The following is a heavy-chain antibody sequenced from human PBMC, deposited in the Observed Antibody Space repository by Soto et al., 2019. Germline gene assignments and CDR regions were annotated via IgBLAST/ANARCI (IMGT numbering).Heavy chain of an antibody. Sequence: PGGSLRLSCSASGFTFSSYAMHWVRQAPGKGLEYVSAISSNGGSTYYADSVKGRFTISRDNSKNTLYLQMNSLRAEDTAVYYYAKSSAAVAGLAYWGQGTLVTVSS. V-gene: IGHV3-64*04. CDR2: ISSNGGST. CDR3: AKSSAAVAGLAY. J-gene: IGHJ4*02. CDR1: GFTFSSYA. D-gene: IGHD6-19*01.